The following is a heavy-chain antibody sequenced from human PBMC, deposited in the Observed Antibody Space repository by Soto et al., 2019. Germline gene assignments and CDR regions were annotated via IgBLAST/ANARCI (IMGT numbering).Heavy chain of an antibody. J-gene: IGHJ6*02. D-gene: IGHD6-13*01. Sequence: ASVXVSCKASGYTFTGYYMHWVRQAPGQGLEGMGWINPNSGGTNYAQKCQGWVTMTRDTSISTAYMELSRLRSDGTAVYYSAREGPYSRSWYLSMDVWGQGTTVTVSS. CDR1: GYTFTGYY. V-gene: IGHV1-2*04. CDR3: AREGPYSRSWYLSMDV. CDR2: INPNSGGT.